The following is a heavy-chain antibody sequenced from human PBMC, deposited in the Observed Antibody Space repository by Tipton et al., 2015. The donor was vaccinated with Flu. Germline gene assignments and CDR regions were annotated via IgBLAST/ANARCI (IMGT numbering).Heavy chain of an antibody. J-gene: IGHJ4*02. CDR1: GGSISSGGYY. Sequence: TLSLTCTVSGGSISSGGYYWSWIRQHPGKGLEWIGYIYYSGSTYYNPSLKSRVTISVDTSKNQFSLKLSSVTAADTAVYYCARVYLVSMIVADYFDYWGQGTLVTVSS. CDR2: IYYSGST. V-gene: IGHV4-31*03. D-gene: IGHD3-22*01. CDR3: ARVYLVSMIVADYFDY.